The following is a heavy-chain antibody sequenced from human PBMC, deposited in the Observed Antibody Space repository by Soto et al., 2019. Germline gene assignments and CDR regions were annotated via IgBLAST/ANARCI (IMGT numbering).Heavy chain of an antibody. D-gene: IGHD6-13*01. Sequence: QVQLVQSGAEVKKPGASVKVSCKASGYTFTSYYMHWVRQSPGQGLEWMGIINPSGGSTSYAQKFQGRVTMTRDTSTSTVYMELSSLRSEDTAVYYCARIAKANPTAYWGQGTLVTVSS. J-gene: IGHJ4*02. CDR2: INPSGGST. V-gene: IGHV1-46*03. CDR1: GYTFTSYY. CDR3: ARIAKANPTAY.